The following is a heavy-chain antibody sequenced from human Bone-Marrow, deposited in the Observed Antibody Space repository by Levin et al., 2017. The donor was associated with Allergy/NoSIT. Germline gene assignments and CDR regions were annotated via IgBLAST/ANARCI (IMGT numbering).Heavy chain of an antibody. CDR2: IYPSDSET. D-gene: IGHD4-17*01. Sequence: RGESLKISCKASGYSFSSLWIGWVRQMPGKGLEWMGIIYPSDSETIYSPSFQGQVTISADKSINTAYLQWSSLKASDTAMYYCARRGDYTDAFDVWGLGTMVTVSS. CDR1: GYSFSSLW. V-gene: IGHV5-51*01. CDR3: ARRGDYTDAFDV. J-gene: IGHJ3*01.